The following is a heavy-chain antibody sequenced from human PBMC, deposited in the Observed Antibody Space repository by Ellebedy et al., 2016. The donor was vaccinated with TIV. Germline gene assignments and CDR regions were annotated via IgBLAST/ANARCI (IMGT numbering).Heavy chain of an antibody. D-gene: IGHD6-19*01. V-gene: IGHV4-34*01. Sequence: MPSETLSLTRAVHGGSLSSDYWSWTRQPPQQGLAWIWELNHSGSTSYNPSLKSRVSISVDTPKTQFSLKLSSVTAADTAVNYCARAFQYSSGWAFDYWGQGTLVTVSS. CDR3: ARAFQYSSGWAFDY. CDR2: LNHSGST. J-gene: IGHJ4*02. CDR1: GGSLSSDY.